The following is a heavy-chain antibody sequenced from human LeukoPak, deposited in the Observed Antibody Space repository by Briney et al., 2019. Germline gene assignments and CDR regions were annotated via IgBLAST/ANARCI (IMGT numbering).Heavy chain of an antibody. J-gene: IGHJ4*02. CDR1: GGSFSGYY. Sequence: SETLSLICAVYGGSFSGYYWSWIRHPPGKGLEWIGEINHSGSTNYNPSLKSRVTISVDTSKNQFSLKLSSVTAADTAVYYCAMIPIVVVVAATQRVVDYWGQGTLVTASS. D-gene: IGHD2-15*01. V-gene: IGHV4-34*01. CDR3: AMIPIVVVVAATQRVVDY. CDR2: INHSGST.